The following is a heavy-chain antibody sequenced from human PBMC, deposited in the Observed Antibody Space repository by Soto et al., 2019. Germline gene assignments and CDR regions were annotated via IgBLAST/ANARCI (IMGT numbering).Heavy chain of an antibody. J-gene: IGHJ6*03. D-gene: IGHD3-16*01. V-gene: IGHV1-69*06. CDR1: GGTFSSYA. Sequence: SVKVSFKASGGTFSSYAISWVRQAPGQGLEWMGGIIPVIGNTTYAQKFQGRVTITGDKSASTAYMELSSLRSEDTAVYYCARDRVWGSDYYYYMDVWGKGTTVTVSS. CDR2: IIPVIGNT. CDR3: ARDRVWGSDYYYYMDV.